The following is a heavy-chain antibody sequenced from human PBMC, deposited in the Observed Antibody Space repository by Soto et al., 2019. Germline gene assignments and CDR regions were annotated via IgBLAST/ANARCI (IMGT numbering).Heavy chain of an antibody. CDR3: ARGNWNYRFDY. CDR1: GFTVSSNY. V-gene: IGHV3-53*02. J-gene: IGHJ4*02. Sequence: EVQLVETGGGLIQPGGSLRLSCAASGFTVSSNYMSWVRQAPGKGLEWVSVIYSGGSTYYADSVKGRFTISRDNSKNTLYLQMNSLGAEDTAVYYCARGNWNYRFDYWGQGTLVTVSS. CDR2: IYSGGST. D-gene: IGHD1-7*01.